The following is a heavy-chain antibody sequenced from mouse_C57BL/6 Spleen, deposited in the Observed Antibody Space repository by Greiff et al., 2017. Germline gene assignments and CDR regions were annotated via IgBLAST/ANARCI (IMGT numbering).Heavy chain of an antibody. Sequence: QVHVKQSGAELVKPGASVKISCKASGYAFSSYWMNWVKQRPGKGLEWIGQIYPGDGDTNYNGKFKGKATLTAAKSSSTAYMQLSSLTSEDSAVYFCAREEGDYYGSYAYWGQGTLVTVSA. CDR2: IYPGDGDT. J-gene: IGHJ3*01. D-gene: IGHD1-1*01. V-gene: IGHV1-80*01. CDR3: AREEGDYYGSYAY. CDR1: GYAFSSYW.